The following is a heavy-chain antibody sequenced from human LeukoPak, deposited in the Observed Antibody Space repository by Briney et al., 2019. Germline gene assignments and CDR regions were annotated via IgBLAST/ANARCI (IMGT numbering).Heavy chain of an antibody. D-gene: IGHD3-22*01. CDR3: ARYYYDSSGYAYHAHWFDP. CDR1: GGTFSSYA. CDR2: IIPIFGTA. Sequence: ASVKVSCKASGGTFSSYAISWVRQAPGQGLEWMGGIIPIFGTANYAQKFQGRVTITTDESTSTAYMELSSLRSEDTAVYYCARYYYDSSGYAYHAHWFDPWGQGTLVTVSS. J-gene: IGHJ5*02. V-gene: IGHV1-69*05.